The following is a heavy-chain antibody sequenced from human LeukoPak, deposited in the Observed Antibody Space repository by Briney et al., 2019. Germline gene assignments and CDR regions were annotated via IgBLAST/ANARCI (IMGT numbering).Heavy chain of an antibody. CDR2: ISSSGSTI. V-gene: IGHV3-48*01. D-gene: IGHD6-13*01. J-gene: IGHJ5*02. Sequence: PGGSLRLSCAASGFTFSSYAMNWVRQAPGRGLEWVSYISSSGSTIYYADSVKGRFTISRDNSKNTLYLQMNSLRAEDTAVYYCARSPRYSSSWYWFDPWGQGTLVTVSS. CDR1: GFTFSSYA. CDR3: ARSPRYSSSWYWFDP.